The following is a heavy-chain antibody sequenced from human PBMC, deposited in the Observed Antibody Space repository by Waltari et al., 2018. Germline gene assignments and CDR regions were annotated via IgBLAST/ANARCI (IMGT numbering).Heavy chain of an antibody. J-gene: IGHJ4*02. D-gene: IGHD1-1*01. Sequence: QITLKASGPTLVNPTQTLTLTCTFSGFSLSSHGVGVGWIRQPPGKTLECLALIDWDDDKRYNPSKVRRRTIAKDTSENQVVLTMTNMGPVDTATYYCAHRRRNTIWDAGYVDYWGQGALVTVSS. V-gene: IGHV2-5*02. CDR3: AHRRRNTIWDAGYVDY. CDR2: IDWDDDK. CDR1: GFSLSSHGVG.